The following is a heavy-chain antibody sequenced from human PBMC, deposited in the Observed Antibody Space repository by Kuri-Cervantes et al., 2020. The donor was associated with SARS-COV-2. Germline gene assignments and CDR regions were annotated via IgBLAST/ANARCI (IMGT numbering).Heavy chain of an antibody. Sequence: GESPKTPCAASGFPFSYYWLCWVRQAPGKGLEWVANIKQGGSEKHHVHSVKGRVTISRDDAKNSMYLQMNSLRAEDTAVYYCARGGREGGDMDVWGQGTTVTVSS. CDR2: IKQGGSEK. CDR3: ARGGREGGDMDV. J-gene: IGHJ6*02. V-gene: IGHV3-7*01. CDR1: GFPFSYYW. D-gene: IGHD3-16*01.